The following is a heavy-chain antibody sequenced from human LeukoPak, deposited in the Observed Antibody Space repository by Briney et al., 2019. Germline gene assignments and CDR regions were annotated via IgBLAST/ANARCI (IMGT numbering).Heavy chain of an antibody. CDR1: GYTFTGYY. D-gene: IGHD2-2*02. J-gene: IGHJ4*02. CDR2: INPNSGGT. Sequence: ASVKVSCKASGYTFTGYYMHWVRQAPGQGLEWMGWINPNSGGTNYAQKFQGRVTMTRDTSISTAYMELSRLRSDDTAVCYCARDPLYCSSTSCYIALFDYWGQGTLVTVSS. CDR3: ARDPLYCSSTSCYIALFDY. V-gene: IGHV1-2*02.